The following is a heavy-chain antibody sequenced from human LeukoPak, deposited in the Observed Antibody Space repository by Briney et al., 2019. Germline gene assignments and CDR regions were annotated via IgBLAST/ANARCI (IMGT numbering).Heavy chain of an antibody. CDR2: IIPIFGTA. CDR3: ARGIAVAGTFDY. CDR1: GGTFSSYA. V-gene: IGHV1-69*13. Sequence: SVKVSCKASGGTFSSYAISWVRQAPGQGLEWMGGIIPIFGTANYAQKFQGRVTITADESASTAYMELSSLRSEDTAVYYCARGIAVAGTFDYWGQGTLVTVSS. D-gene: IGHD6-19*01. J-gene: IGHJ4*02.